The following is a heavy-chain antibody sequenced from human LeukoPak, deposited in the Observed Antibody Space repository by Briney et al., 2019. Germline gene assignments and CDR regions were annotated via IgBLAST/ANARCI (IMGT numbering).Heavy chain of an antibody. Sequence: ASVKVSCKASGYTFTSYYMHWVRQAPGQGLEWTGIINPSGGSTSYAQKFQGRVTMTRDMSTSTVYIELSSLRSEDTAVYYCARELYSGSPSTDDAFDIWGQGTMVTVSS. CDR1: GYTFTSYY. V-gene: IGHV1-46*01. D-gene: IGHD1-26*01. CDR3: ARELYSGSPSTDDAFDI. J-gene: IGHJ3*02. CDR2: INPSGGST.